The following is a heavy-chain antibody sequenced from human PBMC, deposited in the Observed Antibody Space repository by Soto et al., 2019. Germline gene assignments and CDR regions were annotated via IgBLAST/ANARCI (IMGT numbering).Heavy chain of an antibody. Sequence: SVKVSCKASGGAFSSYTISWVRQAPGQGREWMGRIIPIRGIANYAQKFQGRVTMTRNTSISTAYMELSSLRSEDTAVYYCARGPSTTDAFDIWGQGTMVTVSS. CDR3: ARGPSTTDAFDI. CDR1: GGAFSSYT. V-gene: IGHV1-69*02. J-gene: IGHJ3*02. D-gene: IGHD1-1*01. CDR2: IIPIRGIA.